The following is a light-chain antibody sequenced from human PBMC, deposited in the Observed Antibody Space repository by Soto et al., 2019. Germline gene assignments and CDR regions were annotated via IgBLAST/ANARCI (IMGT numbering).Light chain of an antibody. J-gene: IGKJ4*01. CDR3: QHHFNFLFI. CDR1: QSLLSSRNGRHT. V-gene: IGKV4-1*01. CDR2: WAS. Sequence: DIVLTQSPEFLAVSLGERATIKCRSSQSLLSSRNGRHTLSWLQKKPGQPPRLLIYWASTRHSGVPDRFSGGGSGTDFTLPFSSLQPEDGAVYYCQHHFNFLFILGGGTEVDIK.